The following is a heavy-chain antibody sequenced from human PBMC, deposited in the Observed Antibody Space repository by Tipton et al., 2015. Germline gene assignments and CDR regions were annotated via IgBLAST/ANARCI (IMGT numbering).Heavy chain of an antibody. Sequence: SLRLSCIASEFTFSSYWMSWVRQAPGKGLEWVATIKYDGGEKYYVDFVKGRFTISRDNAKNSLYLQLSSLRAEDTAVYYCARWAAPVVPTESLCLFYGMDVWGQGTTVTVSS. CDR1: EFTFSSYW. CDR2: IKYDGGEK. V-gene: IGHV3-7*01. D-gene: IGHD2-2*01. J-gene: IGHJ6*02. CDR3: ARWAAPVVPTESLCLFYGMDV.